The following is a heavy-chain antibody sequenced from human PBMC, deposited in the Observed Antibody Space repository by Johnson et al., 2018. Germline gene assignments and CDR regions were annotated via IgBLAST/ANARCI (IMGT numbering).Heavy chain of an antibody. CDR3: TRDLSGEWFHYYGMDV. V-gene: IGHV3-15*01. J-gene: IGHJ6*02. D-gene: IGHD3-3*01. Sequence: VQLVESGGGLVQPGGSLGLSCVASGFTFSNAWMGWVRQAPGKGLEGVARLTRKADGGRIDYAAPVTGRFTISRDDSKDTLYLQMNSLRTEETAVYHCTRDLSGEWFHYYGMDVWGQGTTVTVSS. CDR1: GFTFSNAW. CDR2: LTRKADGGRI.